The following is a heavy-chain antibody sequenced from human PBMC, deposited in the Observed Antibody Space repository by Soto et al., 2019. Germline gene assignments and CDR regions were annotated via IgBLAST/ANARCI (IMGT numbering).Heavy chain of an antibody. CDR3: AKGRSYSSYSGVDA. J-gene: IGHJ6*02. D-gene: IGHD2-21*01. Sequence: GGSLRLSCAASGFRFSEYGMHWVRQAPGKGLEWVSDIIDSGGSTYYADSVKGRFTISRDNSKSTLYLQMNSLRAEDTALYYCAKGRSYSSYSGVDAWGQETTVTVSS. CDR1: GFRFSEYG. CDR2: IIDSGGST. V-gene: IGHV3-23*01.